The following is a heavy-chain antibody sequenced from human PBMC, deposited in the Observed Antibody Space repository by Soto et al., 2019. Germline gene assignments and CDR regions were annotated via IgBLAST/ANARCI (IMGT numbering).Heavy chain of an antibody. Sequence: SVKVSCKASGGTFSSYAISWVRQAPGQGLEWMGGIIPIFGTANYAQKFQGRVTITADESTSTAYMELSSLRSEDTAVYYCARERLGYCSGGSCSWFDPWGQGTLVTVSS. CDR3: ARERLGYCSGGSCSWFDP. J-gene: IGHJ5*02. D-gene: IGHD2-15*01. CDR2: IIPIFGTA. CDR1: GGTFSSYA. V-gene: IGHV1-69*13.